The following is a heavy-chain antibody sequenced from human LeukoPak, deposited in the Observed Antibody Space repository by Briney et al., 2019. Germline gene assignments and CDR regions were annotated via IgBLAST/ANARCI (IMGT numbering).Heavy chain of an antibody. CDR3: ARGAPYSGSGSYYNY. CDR2: INHSGST. Sequence: PSETLSLTCAVYGGSFSGYYWSWIRQPPGKGLEWIGEINHSGSTNYNPSLKSRVTKSVDTSKSQFSLKVNSVTAADTAVYYCARGAPYSGSGSYYNYWGQGTLVTVSS. D-gene: IGHD3-10*01. CDR1: GGSFSGYY. J-gene: IGHJ4*02. V-gene: IGHV4-34*01.